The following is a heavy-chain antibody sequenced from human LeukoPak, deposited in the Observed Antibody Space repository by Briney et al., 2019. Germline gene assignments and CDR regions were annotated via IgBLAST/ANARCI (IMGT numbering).Heavy chain of an antibody. CDR3: ARYNSGSYSYGMDV. D-gene: IGHD1-26*01. CDR1: GFSLSTSSMC. J-gene: IGHJ6*02. CDR2: IDWDDDE. V-gene: IGHV2-70*11. Sequence: SGPTLVNPTQTLTLTCTFSGFSLSTSSMCVSWIRQPPGKALEWLARIDWDDDEYYSTSLKTRLTIAKDTSKNQVVLTMTNMDPVDTATYYCARYNSGSYSYGMDVWGQGTTVTVSS.